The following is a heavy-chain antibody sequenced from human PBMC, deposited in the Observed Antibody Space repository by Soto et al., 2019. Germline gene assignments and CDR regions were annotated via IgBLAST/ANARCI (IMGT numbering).Heavy chain of an antibody. CDR1: GFTVSSNY. D-gene: IGHD5-12*01. CDR3: AKAQDSGYYVRTEFDY. V-gene: IGHV3-53*01. Sequence: PGGSLRLSCAASGFTVSSNYMTWVRQTPEKGLEWLSVLYRDGKIYYADSVKGRFTISRDTSKNTLYLQMNNLRAEDTATYYCAKAQDSGYYVRTEFDYWGQGNLVTVSS. CDR2: LYRDGKI. J-gene: IGHJ4*02.